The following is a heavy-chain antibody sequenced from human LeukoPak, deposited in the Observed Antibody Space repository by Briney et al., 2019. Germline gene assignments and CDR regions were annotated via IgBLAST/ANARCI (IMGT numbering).Heavy chain of an antibody. V-gene: IGHV4-39*01. CDR3: ARHEWFGELLYPPPFDY. CDR1: GGSISSSSYY. CDR2: IYYSGST. D-gene: IGHD3-10*01. Sequence: PSETLSLTCTVSGGSISSSSYYWGWIRQPPGKGLEWIGSIYYSGSTYYNPSLKSRVTISVDTSKNQFSLKLSSVTAADTAVYYCARHEWFGELLYPPPFDYWGQGTLVTVS. J-gene: IGHJ4*02.